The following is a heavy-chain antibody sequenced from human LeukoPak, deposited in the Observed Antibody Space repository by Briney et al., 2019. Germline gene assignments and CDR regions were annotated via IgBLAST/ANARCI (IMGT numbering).Heavy chain of an antibody. D-gene: IGHD3-22*01. CDR1: GFTFSSYA. CDR3: ARDGILDDYYDSSGTIV. J-gene: IGHJ4*02. CDR2: ISYDGSNK. V-gene: IGHV3-30-3*01. Sequence: PGRSLRLSCAASGFTFSSYAMHWVRQAPGKGLEWVAVISYDGSNKYYADSVKGRFTISRDNSKNTLYLQMNSLRAEDTAVYYCARDGILDDYYDSSGTIVWGQGTLVTVSS.